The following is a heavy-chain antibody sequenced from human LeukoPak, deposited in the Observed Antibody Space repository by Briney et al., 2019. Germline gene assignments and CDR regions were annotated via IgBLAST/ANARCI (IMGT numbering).Heavy chain of an antibody. CDR1: GFTFSRYA. V-gene: IGHV3-23*01. CDR3: AKDQAPRVVVVAATLSNAFDI. CDR2: LGVSVSGYGGST. D-gene: IGHD2-15*01. Sequence: GGSLRLSCAASGFTFSRYAMSWVRQAPGKGLEWVSALGVSVSGYGGSTYYADSVKGRFTISRGNSKNTLYLQMNSLRAEDTAVYYCAKDQAPRVVVVAATLSNAFDIWGQGTMVTVSS. J-gene: IGHJ3*02.